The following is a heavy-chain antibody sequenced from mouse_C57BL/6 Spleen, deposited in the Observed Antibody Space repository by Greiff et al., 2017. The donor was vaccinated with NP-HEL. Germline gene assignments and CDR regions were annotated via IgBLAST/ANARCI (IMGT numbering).Heavy chain of an antibody. V-gene: IGHV5-17*01. CDR2: ISSGSSTI. J-gene: IGHJ4*01. D-gene: IGHD1-1*01. Sequence: EVKVVESGGGLVKPGGSLKLSCAASGFTFSDYGMHWVRQAPEKGLEWVAYISSGSSTIYYADTVKGRFTISRDNAKNTLFLQMTSLRSEDTAMYYCASPLLLPYYAMDYWGQGTSVTVSS. CDR1: GFTFSDYG. CDR3: ASPLLLPYYAMDY.